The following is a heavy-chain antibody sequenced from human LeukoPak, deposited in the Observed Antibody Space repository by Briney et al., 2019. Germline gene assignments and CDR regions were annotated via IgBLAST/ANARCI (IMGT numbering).Heavy chain of an antibody. CDR3: AKVALRYLDY. CDR1: GFTVSSNY. D-gene: IGHD4-17*01. V-gene: IGHV3-23*01. Sequence: GGSLRLSCAASGFTVSSNYMSWVRQAPGKGLEWVSAISGSGGSTYYADSVKGRFTISRDNSKNTLYLQMNSLRAEDTAVYYCAKVALRYLDYWGQGTLVTVSS. CDR2: ISGSGGST. J-gene: IGHJ4*02.